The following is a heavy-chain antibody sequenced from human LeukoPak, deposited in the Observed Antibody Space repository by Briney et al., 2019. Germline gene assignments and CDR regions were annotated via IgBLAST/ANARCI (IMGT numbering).Heavy chain of an antibody. D-gene: IGHD2-2*01. Sequence: ASVKVSCKASGGTFSSYAIRWVRQAPGQGLEWMGRIIPILGIANYAQKFQGRVTITADKSTSTAYMELSSLRSEDTAVYYCARGSPGQLSSIFDYWGQGTLVTVSS. V-gene: IGHV1-69*04. CDR1: GGTFSSYA. CDR2: IIPILGIA. CDR3: ARGSPGQLSSIFDY. J-gene: IGHJ4*02.